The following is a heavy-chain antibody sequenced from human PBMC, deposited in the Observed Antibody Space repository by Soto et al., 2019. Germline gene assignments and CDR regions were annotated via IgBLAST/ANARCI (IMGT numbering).Heavy chain of an antibody. Sequence: QVQLQESGPGLVKPSGTLSLTCAVSGGSISSSHWWTWVRQSPGKGLEYIGEISHSGTSNSNPSLKSRVTLSVDKSNNPFSLTLTSVTAADTAVYYCARVVLTITRGAFDAWGQGTLVIVSS. V-gene: IGHV4-4*02. CDR2: ISHSGTS. J-gene: IGHJ3*01. CDR3: ARVVLTITRGAFDA. CDR1: GGSISSSHW. D-gene: IGHD3-9*01.